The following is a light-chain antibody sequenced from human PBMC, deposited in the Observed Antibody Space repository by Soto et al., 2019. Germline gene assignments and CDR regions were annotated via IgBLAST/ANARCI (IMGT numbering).Light chain of an antibody. Sequence: EIVLTQSPATLSLSPGERATLSCRASQRITTYLAWYQQKPGQAPRLLIYDASNRATGIPARSSGSGPGTDFTLTISSLEPEDFAFYYCQQRSGWPLTFGGGTKVDIK. CDR2: DAS. V-gene: IGKV3-11*01. CDR1: QRITTY. J-gene: IGKJ4*01. CDR3: QQRSGWPLT.